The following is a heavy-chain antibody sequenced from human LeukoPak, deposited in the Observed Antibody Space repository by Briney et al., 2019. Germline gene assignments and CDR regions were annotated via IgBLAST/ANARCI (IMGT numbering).Heavy chain of an antibody. CDR2: IDHHGDT. V-gene: IGHV4-34*01. Sequence: SETLSLTCAVYGESFNRYYWSWIRQSPGKGLEWIAEIDHHGDTNYNPSVKGRVIISIDTSKNQFSLKVKSVTATDTAVYYCARGPTISGTGYFDYWGQGTLVTVSS. J-gene: IGHJ4*03. CDR1: GESFNRYY. D-gene: IGHD1-7*01. CDR3: ARGPTISGTGYFDY.